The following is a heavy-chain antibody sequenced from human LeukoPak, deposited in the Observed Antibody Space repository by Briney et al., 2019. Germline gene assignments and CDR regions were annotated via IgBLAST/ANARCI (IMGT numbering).Heavy chain of an antibody. J-gene: IGHJ2*01. CDR1: TFAFSSYN. Sequence: GGSLRLSCAASTFAFSSYNMNWVRQAPGKGLEWVSSISTSSSYIYYADSVKGRFTISRDNAKNSLYLQMNSLGAEDTAVYYCARDSENVIGSNSHFDLWGRGTLVTVSS. CDR3: ARDSENVIGSNSHFDL. V-gene: IGHV3-21*01. CDR2: ISTSSSYI. D-gene: IGHD1-26*01.